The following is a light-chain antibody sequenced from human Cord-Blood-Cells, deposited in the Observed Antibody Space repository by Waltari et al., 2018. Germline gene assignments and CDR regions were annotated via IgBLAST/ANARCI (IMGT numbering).Light chain of an antibody. CDR2: AAS. V-gene: IGKV1-39*01. CDR1: QSISSY. J-gene: IGKJ5*01. CDR3: QQSYSTPPT. Sequence: DIQMTQSPSSLSASVGDRVTITCRASQSISSYLNWYQQKPGKAPKLLIYAASSLQSGVPSRFSGSGSGTDFTLTISSLQPEDFATYDCQQSYSTPPTFGHGTRLEIK.